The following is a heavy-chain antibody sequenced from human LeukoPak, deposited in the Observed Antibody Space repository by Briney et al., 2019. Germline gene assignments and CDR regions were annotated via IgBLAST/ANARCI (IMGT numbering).Heavy chain of an antibody. Sequence: ASVKVSCKASGYTITSYGISWVRQAPGQGLEWMGWISAYNGNTNYAQKLQGRVTMTTDTSTSTAYMELRSLRSDDTAVYYCARDSDAGYSSGAGDYWGQGTLVTVSS. D-gene: IGHD6-19*01. V-gene: IGHV1-18*01. J-gene: IGHJ4*02. CDR2: ISAYNGNT. CDR3: ARDSDAGYSSGAGDY. CDR1: GYTITSYG.